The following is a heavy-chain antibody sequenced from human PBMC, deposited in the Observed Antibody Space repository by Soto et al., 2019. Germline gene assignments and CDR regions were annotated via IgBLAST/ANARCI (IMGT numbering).Heavy chain of an antibody. Sequence: GGSLRLSCEASGFIFVNAWMNWVRQAPGKGLEWVGRIRSKTDGGTTDYAAPVKGRFTISRDDSKNTLYLQMSSLKTEDTAVYYCTSVSELLWFGELSTQAPWGPGTLVTVSS. V-gene: IGHV3-15*07. CDR1: GFIFVNAW. J-gene: IGHJ5*02. CDR2: IRSKTDGGTT. D-gene: IGHD3-10*01. CDR3: TSVSELLWFGELSTQAP.